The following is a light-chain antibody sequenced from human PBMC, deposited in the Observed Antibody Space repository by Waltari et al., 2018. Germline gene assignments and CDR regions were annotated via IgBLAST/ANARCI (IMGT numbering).Light chain of an antibody. J-gene: IGLJ1*01. V-gene: IGLV2-23*01. CDR2: EDT. CDR1: SSDVGRYNL. CDR3: CSYTHTFTFV. Sequence: QSALTQPSSVSGSPGQAITIPCTGTSSDVGRYNLVSWYQLHPGTVPKLSVYEDTKRPSGVSNRFSGSQSGNTAFLTISGLRAEDEADYYCCSYTHTFTFVFGTATKVTVL.